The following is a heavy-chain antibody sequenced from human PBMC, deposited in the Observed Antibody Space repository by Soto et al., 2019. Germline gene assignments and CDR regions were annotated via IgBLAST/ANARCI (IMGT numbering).Heavy chain of an antibody. CDR2: IWYDGSNK. Sequence: QVQLVESGGGVVQPGRSLRLSCAASGFTFSSYGMHWVRQAPGKGLEWVAVIWYDGSNKYYADSVKGRFTISRDNSKNTLYLQMNSLRAEDTAVYYWARSTVALAEVFYGYYGMDVWGQGTTVTVSS. J-gene: IGHJ6*02. D-gene: IGHD6-19*01. CDR1: GFTFSSYG. CDR3: ARSTVALAEVFYGYYGMDV. V-gene: IGHV3-33*01.